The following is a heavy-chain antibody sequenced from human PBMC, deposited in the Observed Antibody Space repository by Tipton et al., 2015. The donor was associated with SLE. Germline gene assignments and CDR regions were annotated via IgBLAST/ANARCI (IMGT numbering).Heavy chain of an antibody. CDR3: ARGGEWSHDY. CDR1: GESINNYY. V-gene: IGHV4-4*07. J-gene: IGHJ4*02. Sequence: LSLTCSVSGESINNYYWGWIRQPAGEGLEWIGRIYVNGYTNYNPSLESRVTMSIDKSESQFSLKMKSVTAADTAVYYCARGGEWSHDYWGQGTPVTVSS. D-gene: IGHD3-3*01. CDR2: IYVNGYT.